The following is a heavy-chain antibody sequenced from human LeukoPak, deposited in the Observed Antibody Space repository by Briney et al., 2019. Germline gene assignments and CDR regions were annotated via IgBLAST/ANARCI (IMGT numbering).Heavy chain of an antibody. D-gene: IGHD3-3*01. CDR3: ATGSGYLSY. V-gene: IGHV3-23*01. J-gene: IGHJ4*02. CDR1: GFTFSSYA. CDR2: ISGRGGST. Sequence: GVSLRLSCAASGFTFSSYAMSGVRQAPGKGREWGSAISGRGGSTYYADSVKGRFTISRDDSKNTPDLQMTSVRAEDTAVYYCATGSGYLSYWGQGTLVTVSS.